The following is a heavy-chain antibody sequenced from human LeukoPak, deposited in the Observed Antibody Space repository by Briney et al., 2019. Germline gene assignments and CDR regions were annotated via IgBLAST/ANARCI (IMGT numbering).Heavy chain of an antibody. Sequence: SETLSLTCTVSGDSISSGDYYWSWIRQPAGKGLEWIGRISSSGSTNYNPSLKSRVTISVDTSKNQFSLKLSSVTAADTAVYYCARAGSSHLFYYYYYYMDVWGKGTTVTISS. CDR1: GDSISSGDYY. J-gene: IGHJ6*03. CDR3: ARAGSSHLFYYYYYYMDV. D-gene: IGHD1-26*01. V-gene: IGHV4-61*02. CDR2: ISSSGST.